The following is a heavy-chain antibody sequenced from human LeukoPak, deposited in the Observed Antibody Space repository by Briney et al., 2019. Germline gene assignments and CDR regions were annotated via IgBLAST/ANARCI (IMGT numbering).Heavy chain of an antibody. Sequence: RPGGSLRLSCAASGLAVSSNYVSWVRHAPGKGLEWVSVIYSGGSTYYADSVKGRFTISRHNSKNTLYLQMNSLRAEDTAVYYCARVGAGVAPVDYWGQGTLVTVSS. CDR3: ARVGAGVAPVDY. J-gene: IGHJ4*02. V-gene: IGHV3-53*04. CDR2: IYSGGST. D-gene: IGHD3-3*01. CDR1: GLAVSSNY.